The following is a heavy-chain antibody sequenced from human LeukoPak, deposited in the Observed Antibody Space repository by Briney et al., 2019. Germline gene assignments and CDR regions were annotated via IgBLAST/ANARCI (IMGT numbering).Heavy chain of an antibody. J-gene: IGHJ3*02. CDR3: ALLYGDCGPVAFDI. D-gene: IGHD4-17*01. CDR1: GYTFTGYY. V-gene: IGHV1-2*02. CDR2: INPNSGGT. Sequence: GASVKVSCKASGYTFTGYYMHWVRQAPGQGLEWMGWINPNSGGTNYAQKFQGRVTMTRDTSISTAYMELSRLRSDDTAVYYCALLYGDCGPVAFDICGQGTMVTVSS.